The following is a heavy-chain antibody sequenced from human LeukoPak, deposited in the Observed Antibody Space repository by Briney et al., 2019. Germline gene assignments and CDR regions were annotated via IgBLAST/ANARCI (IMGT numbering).Heavy chain of an antibody. Sequence: GGSLRLSCAASGFTFSSYSMNWVRQAPGKGLEWVSYISSSSSTIYYADSVKGRFTISRDNAKNSLYLQMNSLRAEDTAVYYCARDPPYSCYEHYFDYWGQGTLVTVSS. V-gene: IGHV3-48*01. CDR2: ISSSSSTI. CDR3: ARDPPYSCYEHYFDY. CDR1: GFTFSSYS. J-gene: IGHJ4*02. D-gene: IGHD5-12*01.